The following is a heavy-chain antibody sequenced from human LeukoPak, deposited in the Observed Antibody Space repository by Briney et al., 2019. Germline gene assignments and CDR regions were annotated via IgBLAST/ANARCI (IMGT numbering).Heavy chain of an antibody. CDR1: GGSIGGYF. D-gene: IGHD3-22*01. CDR2: IYYSGNN. V-gene: IGHV4-59*01. J-gene: IGHJ4*02. CDR3: ARVRDYYCNNCGYYDY. Sequence: ASETLSLTCTVSGGSIGGYFWTWIRQAPGKGLEWIGHIYYSGNNNYDPSLQNRASIPVDTSTNPIHLKLTSITSEDTAKYYCARVRDYYCNNCGYYDYWGQGTLVTVSS.